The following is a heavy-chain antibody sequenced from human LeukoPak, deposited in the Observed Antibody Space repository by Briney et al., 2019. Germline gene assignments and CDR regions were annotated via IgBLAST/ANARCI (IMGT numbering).Heavy chain of an antibody. J-gene: IGHJ5*02. CDR3: ATDGAGFDT. V-gene: IGHV3-11*01. CDR2: INIGGTNT. Sequence: GGSLRLSCAASGFTFNDYYMSWIRQAPGKGLEWLSYINIGGTNTHYADSVKGRFTISRDDAKKSLYLEMNNPRAEDTAVYYCATDGAGFDTWGQGVLVTVSS. CDR1: GFTFNDYY.